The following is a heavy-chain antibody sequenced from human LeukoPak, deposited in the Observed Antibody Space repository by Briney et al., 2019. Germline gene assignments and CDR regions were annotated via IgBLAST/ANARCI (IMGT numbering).Heavy chain of an antibody. CDR2: INHSGST. D-gene: IGHD3-3*01. J-gene: IGHJ5*02. CDR3: ARTITIFGVVRGDWFGP. CDR1: GGSFSGYY. Sequence: PSETLSLTCAVYGGSFSGYYWSWIRQPPGKGLEWIGEINHSGSTNYNPSLKSRVTISVDTSKNQFSLKLSSVTAADTAVYYCARTITIFGVVRGDWFGPWGQGTLVTVSS. V-gene: IGHV4-34*01.